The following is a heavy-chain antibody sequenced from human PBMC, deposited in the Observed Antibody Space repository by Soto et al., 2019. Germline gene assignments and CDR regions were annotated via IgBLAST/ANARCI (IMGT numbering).Heavy chain of an antibody. Sequence: GGSLRLSCAASGFTFSSYAMNWVRQAPGKGLEWVSVISGRDGSTYYADSVKGRFTISRDNSKNTLNLQMNSLRAEDTAVYYCARRSSSWYFDYWGQGTLVTVSS. CDR3: ARRSSSWYFDY. V-gene: IGHV3-23*01. CDR1: GFTFSSYA. D-gene: IGHD6-13*01. CDR2: ISGRDGST. J-gene: IGHJ4*02.